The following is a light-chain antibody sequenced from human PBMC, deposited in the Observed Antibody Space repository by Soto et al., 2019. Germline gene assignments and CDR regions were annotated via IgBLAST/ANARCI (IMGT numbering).Light chain of an antibody. Sequence: EIVMTQSPAALSVSPGERVTLSCGASQNITNTLAWYQQKPGQAPRLLIFGASTRATGIPVRFSGSGSGTEFTLTISSLQSEDFAVYYCQQYYDWPPLFTFGPGTKV. CDR3: QQYYDWPPLFT. CDR1: QNITNT. V-gene: IGKV3-15*01. CDR2: GAS. J-gene: IGKJ3*01.